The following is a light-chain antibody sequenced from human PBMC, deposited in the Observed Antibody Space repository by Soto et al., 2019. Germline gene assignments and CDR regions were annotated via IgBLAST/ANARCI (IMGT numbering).Light chain of an antibody. CDR2: KAS. Sequence: DIQMTQSLSTLSASIGDRVTITCRASQSISSWLAWYQQKPGKAPKLLIYKASTLESGVPSNFSGSGSGTAFTLTINSLQPEDFATYYCQQYNSYPWTFGQGTKVDI. J-gene: IGKJ1*01. CDR3: QQYNSYPWT. CDR1: QSISSW. V-gene: IGKV1-5*03.